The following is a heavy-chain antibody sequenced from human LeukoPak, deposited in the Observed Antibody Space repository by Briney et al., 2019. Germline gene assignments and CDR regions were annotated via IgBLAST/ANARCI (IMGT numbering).Heavy chain of an antibody. Sequence: GGSLRLSCAASGFTFSSYAMRWVRQAPRKGLEWVSGISGSGGSTYYADSVKGRSTISRDNSKNTVYLQMNSLRAEDTAVYYCAKVPHDYGEKYYFDYWGQGTLVTVSS. J-gene: IGHJ4*02. CDR2: ISGSGGST. CDR1: GFTFSSYA. V-gene: IGHV3-23*01. D-gene: IGHD4-17*01. CDR3: AKVPHDYGEKYYFDY.